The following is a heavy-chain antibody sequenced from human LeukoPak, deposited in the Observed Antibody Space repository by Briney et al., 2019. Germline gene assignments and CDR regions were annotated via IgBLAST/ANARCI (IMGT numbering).Heavy chain of an antibody. CDR3: ASGALDYYDSSGLYFDS. D-gene: IGHD3-22*01. J-gene: IGHJ4*02. CDR1: GGSISSGGYY. V-gene: IGHV4-31*03. Sequence: PSEALSLTCTVSGGSISSGGYYWSWIRQHPGKGLEWIGYIYYSGSTYYNPSLKSRVTISVDTSKNQFSLKLSSVTAADTAVYFCASGALDYYDSSGLYFDSWGQGTLVTVSS. CDR2: IYYSGST.